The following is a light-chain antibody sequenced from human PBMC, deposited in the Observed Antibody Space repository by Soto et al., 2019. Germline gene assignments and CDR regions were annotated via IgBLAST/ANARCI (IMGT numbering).Light chain of an antibody. V-gene: IGKV1-39*01. CDR3: HQSYSTLRS. Sequence: DIQMTQSPSSLSASVGDRVTITCRASQSISYYLGWYQQKPGKAPNLLISAASSLQSGVPSRFSGSGSGTHFTLTISSLQPEDFATYYCHQSYSTLRSFGQGTRLEIK. J-gene: IGKJ5*01. CDR1: QSISYY. CDR2: AAS.